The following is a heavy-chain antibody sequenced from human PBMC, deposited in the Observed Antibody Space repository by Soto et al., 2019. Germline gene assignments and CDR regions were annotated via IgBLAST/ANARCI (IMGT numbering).Heavy chain of an antibody. Sequence: QVQLQQSGAGLLKPSETLSLTCAVYGESFSGYIWTWIRQTPGKGLQWIGQINHSGSAYYNPSLKSRFTLSVHTSNSQFSLELSSVTAADTAVYYCARGLITGSHYSGGWYYFDSWGQGTQVTVSS. CDR3: ARGLITGSHYSGGWYYFDS. V-gene: IGHV4-34*01. CDR2: INHSGSA. CDR1: GESFSGYI. D-gene: IGHD6-19*01. J-gene: IGHJ4*02.